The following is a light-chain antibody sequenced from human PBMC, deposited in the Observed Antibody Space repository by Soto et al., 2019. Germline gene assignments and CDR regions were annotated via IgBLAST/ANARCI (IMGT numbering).Light chain of an antibody. CDR2: TAS. V-gene: IGKV1-8*01. CDR3: QQYYSYPPF. CDR1: QGINSY. J-gene: IGKJ4*01. Sequence: AIRMTQSPSSFSASTGDRVTITCRASQGINSYLAWYQQKPGKAPKLLIYTASTLQSGVPSRFSGNGSGTDFTLTISSLQSEDFATYYCQQYYSYPPFFGGGTKVEIK.